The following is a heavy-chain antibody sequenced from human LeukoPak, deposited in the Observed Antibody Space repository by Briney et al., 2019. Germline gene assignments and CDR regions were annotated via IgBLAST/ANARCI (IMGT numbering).Heavy chain of an antibody. CDR2: VDHTGST. V-gene: IGHV4-59*01. CDR1: DDSITMYY. Sequence: SQTLSLTCSVSDDSITMYYWTWIRQPPGKGLEWIGYVDHTGSTNFNPSLNGRVSISRDTTKNLFSLRLRSVTAADTAVYFCARGRVSSSTWYSTYYYYFYMDVWGQGTTVTVSS. D-gene: IGHD1-1*01. J-gene: IGHJ6*03. CDR3: ARGRVSSSTWYSTYYYYFYMDV.